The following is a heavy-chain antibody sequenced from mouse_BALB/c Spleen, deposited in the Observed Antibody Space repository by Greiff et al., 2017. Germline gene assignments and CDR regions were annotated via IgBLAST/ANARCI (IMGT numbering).Heavy chain of an antibody. CDR1: GYSITSDYA. Sequence: EVKLQESGPGLVKPSQSLSLTCTVTGYSITSDYAWNWIRQFPGNKLEWMGYISYSGSTSYNPSLKSRISITRDTSKNQFFLQLNSVTTEDTATYYCARGYDPWFAYWGQGTLVTVSA. CDR2: ISYSGST. D-gene: IGHD2-14*01. CDR3: ARGYDPWFAY. V-gene: IGHV3-2*02. J-gene: IGHJ3*01.